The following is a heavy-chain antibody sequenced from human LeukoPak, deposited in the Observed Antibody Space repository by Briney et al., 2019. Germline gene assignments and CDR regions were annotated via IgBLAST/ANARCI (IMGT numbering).Heavy chain of an antibody. CDR2: INHSGST. D-gene: IGHD1-1*01. J-gene: IGHJ5*02. CDR3: ARGPRERWFGP. Sequence: SETLSLTCAVYGGSFSGYYWGWIRQPPGKGLEWIGEINHSGSTNYNPSLKSRVTISVDTSKNQFSLKLSSVTAADTAVYYCARGPRERWFGPWGQGTLVTVSS. V-gene: IGHV4-34*01. CDR1: GGSFSGYY.